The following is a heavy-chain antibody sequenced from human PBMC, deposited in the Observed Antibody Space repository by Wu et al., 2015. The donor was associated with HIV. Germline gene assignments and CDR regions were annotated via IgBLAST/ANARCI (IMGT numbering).Heavy chain of an antibody. J-gene: IGHJ5*02. Sequence: QVQLVQSGAEVKKPGASVKVSCKASGYTFTSYDINWVRQATGQGLEWMGWMNPKSGNTGYGQKFQGRVLMTRNTSITTAYMELSNLRSEDTAVYYCARGSPRYCTNYRCYRLFDPWGQGTRVTVSS. V-gene: IGHV1-8*01. CDR3: ARGSPRYCTNYRCYRLFDP. CDR2: MNPKSGNT. CDR1: GYTFTSYD. D-gene: IGHD2-8*01.